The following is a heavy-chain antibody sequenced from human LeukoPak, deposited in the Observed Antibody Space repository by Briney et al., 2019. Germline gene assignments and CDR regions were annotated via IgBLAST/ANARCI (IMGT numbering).Heavy chain of an antibody. CDR1: GFTVSSNY. CDR2: IYSGGST. CDR3: ARDLSSGWDAFDI. D-gene: IGHD6-19*01. Sequence: PGGSLRLSCAASGFTVSSNYMSWVRQAPGKGLEWVSVIYSGGSTYYADSVKGRFTISRDNSKNTLYLKMNSLRAEDTAVYYCARDLSSGWDAFDIWGQGTMVTVSS. J-gene: IGHJ3*02. V-gene: IGHV3-53*01.